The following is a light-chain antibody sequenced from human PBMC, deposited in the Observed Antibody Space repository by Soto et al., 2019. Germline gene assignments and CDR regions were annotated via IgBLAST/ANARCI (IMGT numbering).Light chain of an antibody. J-gene: IGKJ2*01. Sequence: DVVMTQSPLSLPVTLGQPASISCRSSQSLVHNNGNTYLAWFEQRPGQSPRRLIYQVSNRDSGVPDRLSGSGSGSDFTLKISRVEAEDFGVYHCMQGTHGPHTFGQGTKLEIK. CDR3: MQGTHGPHT. CDR2: QVS. CDR1: QSLVHNNGNTY. V-gene: IGKV2-30*02.